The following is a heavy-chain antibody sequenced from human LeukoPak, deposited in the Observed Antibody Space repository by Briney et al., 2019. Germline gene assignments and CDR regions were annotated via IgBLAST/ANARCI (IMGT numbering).Heavy chain of an antibody. Sequence: GGSLRLSCAASGFTFSSYSMNWVRQAPGKGLEWVSYISSSSTIYYADSVKGRFTISRDNAKNSLYLQMNSVRAEDTAVYYFALQGGELKTYYYYYYMDVWGKGTTVTVSS. J-gene: IGHJ6*03. V-gene: IGHV3-48*04. CDR2: ISSSSTI. CDR3: ALQGGELKTYYYYYYMDV. D-gene: IGHD3-10*01. CDR1: GFTFSSYS.